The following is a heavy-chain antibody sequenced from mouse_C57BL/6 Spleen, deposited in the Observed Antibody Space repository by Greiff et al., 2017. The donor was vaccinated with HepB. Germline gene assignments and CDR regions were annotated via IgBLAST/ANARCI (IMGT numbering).Heavy chain of an antibody. CDR2: IWRGGST. CDR3: AKGDDYDEDYYAMDY. CDR1: GFSLTSYG. J-gene: IGHJ4*01. Sequence: VQLQQSGPGLVQPSQSLSITCTVSGFSLTSYGVHWVRQSPGKGLEWLGVIWRGGSTDYNAAFMSRLSITKDNSKSQVFFKMNSLQADDTAIYYCAKGDDYDEDYYAMDYWGQGTSVTVSS. V-gene: IGHV2-5*01. D-gene: IGHD2-4*01.